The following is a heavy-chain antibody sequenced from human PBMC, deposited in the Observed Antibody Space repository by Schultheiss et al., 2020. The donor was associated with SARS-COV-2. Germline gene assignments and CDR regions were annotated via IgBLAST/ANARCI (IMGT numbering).Heavy chain of an antibody. D-gene: IGHD6-19*01. CDR1: GFTFSSYS. V-gene: IGHV3-48*04. J-gene: IGHJ4*02. CDR3: AREILYSSGWYEPLDY. CDR2: ISSSSSTI. Sequence: GESLKISCAASGFTFSSYSMNWVRQAPGKGLEWVSYISSSSSTIYYADSVKGRFTISRDNAKNSLYLQMNSLRAEDTAVYYCAREILYSSGWYEPLDYWGQGTLVTVSS.